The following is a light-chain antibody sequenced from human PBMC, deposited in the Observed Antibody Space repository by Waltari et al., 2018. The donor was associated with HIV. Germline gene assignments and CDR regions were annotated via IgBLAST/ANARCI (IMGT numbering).Light chain of an antibody. V-gene: IGLV2-23*02. CDR3: CSFAASSTLL. Sequence: QSALTQPASVSGSPGQSITISCTGTTSDVGTYDFVSWYQQHPGKAPKLIIFEVSERPSGVSYRFSGSKSGNTASLTISGLQADDEADYYCCSFAASSTLLFGGGTRLTVL. J-gene: IGLJ2*01. CDR2: EVS. CDR1: TSDVGTYDF.